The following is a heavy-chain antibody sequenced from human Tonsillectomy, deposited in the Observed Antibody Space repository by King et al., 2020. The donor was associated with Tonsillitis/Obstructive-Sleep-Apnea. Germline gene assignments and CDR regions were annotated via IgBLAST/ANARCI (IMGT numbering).Heavy chain of an antibody. V-gene: IGHV3-30*18. CDR1: GFTFSSYG. J-gene: IGHJ3*02. CDR3: AKGIYDSSGWDAVDI. Sequence: VQLVESGGGVVQPGRSLRLSCAASGFTFSSYGMHWVRQAPGKGLEWVAVISYDGGNKYYADSVKGRFTISRDNSKNTLYLQMNTLRAEDTAGYYCAKGIYDSSGWDAVDIWGQGTMVTVSS. D-gene: IGHD3-22*01. CDR2: ISYDGGNK.